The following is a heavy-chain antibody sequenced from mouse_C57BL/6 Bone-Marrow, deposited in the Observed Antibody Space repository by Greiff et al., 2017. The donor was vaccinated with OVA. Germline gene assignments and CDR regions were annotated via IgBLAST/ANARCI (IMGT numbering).Heavy chain of an antibody. CDR1: GYTFKSYG. CDR3: AHYYGSNYFDY. J-gene: IGHJ2*01. V-gene: IGHV1-81*01. D-gene: IGHD1-1*01. Sequence: QVQLQQSGAELARPGASVKLSCKASGYTFKSYGISWVKQRTGQGLEWIGEIYPRSGNTYYNEKFKGKATLTADKSSSTAYMELRSLTSEDSAVYFCAHYYGSNYFDYWGQGTTLTVSS. CDR2: IYPRSGNT.